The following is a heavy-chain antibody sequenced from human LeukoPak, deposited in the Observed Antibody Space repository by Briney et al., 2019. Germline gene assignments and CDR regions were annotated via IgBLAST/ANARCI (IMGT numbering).Heavy chain of an antibody. CDR2: ISYNSANK. Sequence: PGGSLRLSCTTSGFTFGSFTMSWVRQAPGKGLEWVSSISYNSANKWHADSVKGRFTISRDNSKNTLYLHMHSLRADDTALYYCTKRRPSGSVTVDEYWGQGALVTVSS. CDR1: GFTFGSFT. D-gene: IGHD2-21*02. CDR3: TKRRPSGSVTVDEY. J-gene: IGHJ4*02. V-gene: IGHV3-23*01.